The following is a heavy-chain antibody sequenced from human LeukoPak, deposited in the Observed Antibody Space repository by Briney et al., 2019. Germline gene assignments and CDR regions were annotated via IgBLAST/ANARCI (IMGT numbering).Heavy chain of an antibody. CDR1: GQSFANYW. CDR3: ARRHYDSTDLDT. CDR2: IHPADSDI. Sequence: GESLKISCKASGQSFANYWIGWVRQPPGKGLEWMGIIHPADSDILYSPSFQGQVTISADNSINTAYLQWSSLKASDTAIYYCARRHYDSTDLDTWGQGTLVTVSS. D-gene: IGHD3-22*01. V-gene: IGHV5-51*01. J-gene: IGHJ5*02.